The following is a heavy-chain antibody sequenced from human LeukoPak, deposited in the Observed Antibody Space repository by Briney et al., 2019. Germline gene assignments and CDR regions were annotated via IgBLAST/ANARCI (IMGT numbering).Heavy chain of an antibody. Sequence: GASVKVSCKASAGIFTTYAIRWVRQAPGHGLEWIGRITPLSATPSQSQCVKGRVTITADISKNTVYLDLSSLRSEDTALYFCAGDPPGTPVGFDVWGQGTLVTVSS. D-gene: IGHD3-10*01. CDR1: AGIFTTYA. V-gene: IGHV1-69*06. CDR3: AGDPPGTPVGFDV. J-gene: IGHJ3*01. CDR2: ITPLSATP.